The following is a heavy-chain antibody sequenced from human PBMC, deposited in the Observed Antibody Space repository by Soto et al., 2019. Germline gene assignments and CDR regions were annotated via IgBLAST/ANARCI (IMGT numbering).Heavy chain of an antibody. CDR2: MNPNSGNT. CDR1: GYTFTSYD. J-gene: IGHJ4*02. D-gene: IGHD3-9*01. V-gene: IGHV1-8*01. CDR3: ARERTYFGDY. Sequence: QVPLVQSGAEVKKPGASVKVSCKASGYTFTSYDINWVRQAAGQGLEWMGWMNPNSGNTGYAQKFQGRVTRTRDTSISTAYMELSSLRSEDTAVYYCARERTYFGDYWGQGTLVTVSS.